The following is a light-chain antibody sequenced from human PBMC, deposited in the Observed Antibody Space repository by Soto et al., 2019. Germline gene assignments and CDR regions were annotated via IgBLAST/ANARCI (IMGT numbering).Light chain of an antibody. CDR1: QSISSDY. CDR2: GAS. J-gene: IGKJ4*01. V-gene: IGKV3-20*01. Sequence: PGERATLSCKTSQSISSDYLAWYQQKPGRAPRLLIYGASSRTTGIPDRFSGSGSGTDFTLTISRLEPEDCAVYYCQQYDTAPRTFGGGTKVEI. CDR3: QQYDTAPRT.